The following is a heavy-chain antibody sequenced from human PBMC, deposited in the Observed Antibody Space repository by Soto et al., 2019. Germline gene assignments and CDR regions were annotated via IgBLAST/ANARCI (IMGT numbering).Heavy chain of an antibody. CDR3: ARVNDYGFDY. CDR2: ISSSSSTI. CDR1: GFPFSSTW. D-gene: IGHD4-17*01. J-gene: IGHJ4*02. V-gene: IGHV3-48*01. Sequence: QTGGSLRLSCATSGFPFSSTWMNWVRQAPGKGLEWVSYISSSSSTIYYADSVKGRFTISRDNAKNSLYLQMNSLRAEDTAVYYCARVNDYGFDYWGQGTLVTVSS.